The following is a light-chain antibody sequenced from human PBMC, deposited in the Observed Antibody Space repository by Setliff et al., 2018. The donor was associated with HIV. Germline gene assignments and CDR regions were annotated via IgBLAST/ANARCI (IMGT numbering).Light chain of an antibody. V-gene: IGLV2-14*01. Sequence: SVLTQPASVSGSPGQSITISCTGTSSDVGGYDYVSWYQQHPGKAPKLMIYDVNKRPSGVSNRFSGSKSGNTASLTISGLQAEDEADYYCSSYTSSSTWRGFGTGTKGTV. CDR1: SSDVGGYDY. CDR2: DVN. J-gene: IGLJ1*01. CDR3: SSYTSSSTWRG.